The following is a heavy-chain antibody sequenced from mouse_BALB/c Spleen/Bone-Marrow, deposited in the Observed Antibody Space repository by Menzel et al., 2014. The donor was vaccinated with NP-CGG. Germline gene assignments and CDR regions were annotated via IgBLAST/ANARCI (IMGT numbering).Heavy chain of an antibody. CDR3: ARRGYGNYVGYAMDY. Sequence: EVKLVESGGGLVKPGGSLKLSCAASGFTFSSYAMSWVRQTPEKRLEWVATISSGGSHTYYPDSVKGRFTISRDNAKNTLYLQMSSLRSEDTAMYYCARRGYGNYVGYAMDYWGQGTSVTVSS. CDR2: ISSGGSHT. J-gene: IGHJ4*01. V-gene: IGHV5-9-1*01. CDR1: GFTFSSYA. D-gene: IGHD2-10*02.